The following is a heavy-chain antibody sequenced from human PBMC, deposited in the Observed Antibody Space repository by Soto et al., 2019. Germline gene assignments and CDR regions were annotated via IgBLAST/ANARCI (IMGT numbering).Heavy chain of an antibody. CDR3: ARDYPGNVIDY. V-gene: IGHV3-74*01. J-gene: IGHJ4*02. Sequence: EVQLVESGGGLVQPGGSLRLSCAASGFTFSSYWMHWVRQAPGKGLVWVSHIDSDGSSTTYADSVKGRFTISRDNAKNTLYLQMNSLRAEDTAVYYCARDYPGNVIDYWGQGTLVTVSS. D-gene: IGHD1-1*01. CDR2: IDSDGSST. CDR1: GFTFSSYW.